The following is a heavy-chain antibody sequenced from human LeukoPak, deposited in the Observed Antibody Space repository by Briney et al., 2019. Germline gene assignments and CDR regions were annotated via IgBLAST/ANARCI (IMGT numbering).Heavy chain of an antibody. J-gene: IGHJ3*02. Sequence: GGSLRLSCAASGFTFNNYWMSWVRQAPGKGLEWVANINQDGSERNYVDPVRGRFTISRDNARTSFYLQMNSLRAEDTAVYYCARAVRDYGDYSSIAFDIWGQGTMVTVSS. CDR2: INQDGSER. D-gene: IGHD4-17*01. V-gene: IGHV3-7*04. CDR1: GFTFNNYW. CDR3: ARAVRDYGDYSSIAFDI.